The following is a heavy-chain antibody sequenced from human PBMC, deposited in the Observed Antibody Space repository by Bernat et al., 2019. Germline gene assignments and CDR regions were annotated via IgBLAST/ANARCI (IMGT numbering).Heavy chain of an antibody. J-gene: IGHJ6*03. CDR3: ARETVDFWSGLGDYYYYYMDV. CDR2: IYYSGST. V-gene: IGHV4-59*01. CDR1: GGSISSYY. Sequence: QVQLQESGPGLVKPSETLSLTCTVSGGSISSYYWSWIRQPPGKGLEWIGYIYYSGSTNYNPSLKSRVTISVDTSKNQFSLKLSSVTAADTAVYYCARETVDFWSGLGDYYYYYMDVWGKGTTVTVSS. D-gene: IGHD3-3*01.